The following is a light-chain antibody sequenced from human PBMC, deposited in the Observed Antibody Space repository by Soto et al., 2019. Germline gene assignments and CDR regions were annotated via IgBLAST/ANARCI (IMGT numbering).Light chain of an antibody. Sequence: DIQMTQSPSSLSASVGDRVTITCRAGQGISTYLVWYQQRQGRAPKLLIYDASSLLSGVPSRFSGSGSGTDFTLTISSLQPEDFATYYCQQSYRTPYTFGQGTKVDIK. CDR1: QGISTY. CDR3: QQSYRTPYT. V-gene: IGKV1-39*01. CDR2: DAS. J-gene: IGKJ2*01.